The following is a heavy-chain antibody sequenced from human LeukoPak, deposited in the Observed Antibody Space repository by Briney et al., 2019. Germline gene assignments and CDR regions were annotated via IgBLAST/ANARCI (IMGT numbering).Heavy chain of an antibody. J-gene: IGHJ4*02. CDR1: GGTFRSYT. V-gene: IGHV1-69*13. Sequence: ASVKVSCKASGGTFRSYTISWVRQAPGRGLEWMGTVIPIFGTTNYAQNFQGRVTITADEVTRTAYMELSSLRAEDTAVYYCARDRPIPIAGARYPPPLDYWGQGTLVTVSS. CDR3: ARDRPIPIAGARYPPPLDY. D-gene: IGHD2-21*01. CDR2: VIPIFGTT.